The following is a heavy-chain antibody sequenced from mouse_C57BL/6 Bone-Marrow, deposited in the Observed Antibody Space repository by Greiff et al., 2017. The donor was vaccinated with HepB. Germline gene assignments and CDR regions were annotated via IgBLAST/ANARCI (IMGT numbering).Heavy chain of an antibody. D-gene: IGHD1-1*01. CDR3: ALFYYYGRLSYWYFDV. V-gene: IGHV1-9*01. J-gene: IGHJ1*03. CDR1: GYTFTGYW. Sequence: QVQLQQSGAELMKPGASVKLSCKATGYTFTGYWIEWVKQRPGHGLEWIGEILPGSGSTNYNEKFKGKATFTADTSSNTAYMQLISLTTEDSAIYYCALFYYYGRLSYWYFDVWGTGTTVTVSS. CDR2: ILPGSGST.